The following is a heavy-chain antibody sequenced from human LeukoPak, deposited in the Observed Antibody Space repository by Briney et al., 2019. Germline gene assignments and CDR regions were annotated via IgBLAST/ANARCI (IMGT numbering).Heavy chain of an antibody. J-gene: IGHJ4*02. CDR3: ARRGPLGATTALRSDY. D-gene: IGHD1-26*01. V-gene: IGHV1-18*01. CDR2: ISAYDGNT. Sequence: ASVKVSCKASGYTFTSYGISWVRQAPGQGLEWMGWISAYDGNTNYAQKLQGRVTMTTDTSTSTAYMELRSLRSDDTAVYYCARRGPLGATTALRSDYWGQGTLVTVSS. CDR1: GYTFTSYG.